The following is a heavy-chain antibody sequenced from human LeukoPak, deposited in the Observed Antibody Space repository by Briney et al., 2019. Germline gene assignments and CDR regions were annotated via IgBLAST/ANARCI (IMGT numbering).Heavy chain of an antibody. J-gene: IGHJ4*02. V-gene: IGHV3-64D*06. CDR1: GFTFSSYA. D-gene: IGHD3-10*01. Sequence: GGSLILSCSASGFTFSSYAMHWVRQAPGKGLEYVSAISSNGGSTYYADSVKGRFTISRDNSKNTLYLQMSSLRAEDTAVYYCAATYYYGSGSINWGQGTLVTVSS. CDR2: ISSNGGST. CDR3: AATYYYGSGSIN.